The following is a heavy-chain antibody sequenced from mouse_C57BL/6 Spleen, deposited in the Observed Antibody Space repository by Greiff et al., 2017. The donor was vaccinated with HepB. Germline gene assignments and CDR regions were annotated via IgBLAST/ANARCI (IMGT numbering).Heavy chain of an antibody. Sequence: QVQLKESGPGLVQPSQSLSITCTVSGFSLTSYGVHWVRQSPGKGLEWLGVIWRGGSTDYNAAFMSRLSITQDNSKSQVFFKMNGLQADDTAIYYCAKNWGDGFAWFAYWGQGTLVTVSA. V-gene: IGHV2-5*01. CDR2: IWRGGST. J-gene: IGHJ3*01. CDR1: GFSLTSYG. CDR3: AKNWGDGFAWFAY. D-gene: IGHD2-3*01.